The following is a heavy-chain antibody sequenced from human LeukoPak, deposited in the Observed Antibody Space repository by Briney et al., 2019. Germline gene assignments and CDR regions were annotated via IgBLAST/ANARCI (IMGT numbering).Heavy chain of an antibody. CDR3: ARDGLHTAHFDY. CDR1: GFTFSSYT. D-gene: IGHD5-18*01. CDR2: VSDSFNK. V-gene: IGHV3-48*02. Sequence: GGSLRLSCAASGFTFSSYTTNWVRQAPGKGLESVSTVSDSFNKHYSDSVKGRFTISRDNAGNSLYLQMNSLRDEDTAVYYCARDGLHTAHFDYWSQGPLVTVSS. J-gene: IGHJ4*02.